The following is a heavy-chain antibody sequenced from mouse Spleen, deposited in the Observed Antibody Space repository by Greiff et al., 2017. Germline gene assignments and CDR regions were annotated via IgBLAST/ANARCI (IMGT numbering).Heavy chain of an antibody. D-gene: IGHD2-4*01. J-gene: IGHJ4*01. CDR1: GFSLTDYG. Sequence: VKLMESGPGLVAPSQSLSITCTVSGFSLTDYGVSWIRQPPGKGLEWLGVIWGGGSTYYNSALKSRLSISKDNSKSQVFLKMNSLQTDDTAMYYCAKHYDYDVGYYAMDYWGQGTSVTVSS. V-gene: IGHV2-6-5*01. CDR2: IWGGGST. CDR3: AKHYDYDVGYYAMDY.